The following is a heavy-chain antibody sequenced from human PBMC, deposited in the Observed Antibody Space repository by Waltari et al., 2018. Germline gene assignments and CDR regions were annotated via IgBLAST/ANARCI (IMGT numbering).Heavy chain of an antibody. CDR3: AKSNRLRLGELSLMGE. Sequence: EVQVVESGGGLVQPGRSLRLSCTTSGFTFGDYAMTWVRQAPGKWLELVGFIRSKGYGGGTEIAGFLKGRFTHSRDDSKRIAYLQMNSLKTEDTAGYYCAKSNRLRLGELSLMGEWGQGTLVTVS. CDR1: GFTFGDYA. J-gene: IGHJ4*02. V-gene: IGHV3-49*04. CDR2: IRSKGYGGGT. D-gene: IGHD3-16*02.